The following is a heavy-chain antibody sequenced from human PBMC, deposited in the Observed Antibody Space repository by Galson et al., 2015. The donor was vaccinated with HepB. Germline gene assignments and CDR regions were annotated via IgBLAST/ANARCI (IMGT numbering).Heavy chain of an antibody. Sequence: SLRLSCAASGFTFRYYAMSWVRQAPGEGLEWVSAITPSGDNTYSADSMKGRFTISRDNSKNTLFLQMNSLRADDTAIYFCAKVFPEKTDGWYRQALYYFDSWGHGTRVTVSS. CDR3: AKVFPEKTDGWYRQALYYFDS. CDR2: ITPSGDNT. J-gene: IGHJ4*01. CDR1: GFTFRYYA. V-gene: IGHV3-23*01. D-gene: IGHD6-19*01.